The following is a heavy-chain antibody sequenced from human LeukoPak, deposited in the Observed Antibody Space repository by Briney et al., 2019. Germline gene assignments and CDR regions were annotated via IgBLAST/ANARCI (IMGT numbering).Heavy chain of an antibody. Sequence: SETLSLTCTVSGGSISSYYWSWIRQPPGKGLEWLGYIYYSGSTNYNPSLKSRVTISVDTSKNQFSLRLSSVTAADTAVYYCARVTGYMVEDYFDYWGQGTLVTVSP. CDR3: ARVTGYMVEDYFDY. CDR2: IYYSGST. D-gene: IGHD6-13*01. CDR1: GGSISSYY. J-gene: IGHJ4*02. V-gene: IGHV4-59*01.